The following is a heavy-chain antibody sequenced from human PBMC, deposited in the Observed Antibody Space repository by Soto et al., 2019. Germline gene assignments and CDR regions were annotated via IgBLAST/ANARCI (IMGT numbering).Heavy chain of an antibody. CDR2: INWNSGSI. CDR3: TTLPIAVAGVDI. CDR1: GFSFDDYA. V-gene: IGHV3-9*01. Sequence: GGSLRLSCAASGFSFDDYAIHWVRQAPGKGLEWVSGINWNSGSIGYADSVKGRFTISRDDSKNTLYLQMNSLKTEDTAVYYCTTLPIAVAGVDIWGQGTMVTVSS. J-gene: IGHJ3*02. D-gene: IGHD6-19*01.